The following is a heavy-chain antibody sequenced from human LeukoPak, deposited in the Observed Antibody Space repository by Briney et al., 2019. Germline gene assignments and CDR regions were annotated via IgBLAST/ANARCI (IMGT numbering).Heavy chain of an antibody. CDR1: GGSISSGSYY. V-gene: IGHV4-61*02. CDR3: ARTRGRRSYPSLDY. J-gene: IGHJ4*02. D-gene: IGHD1-26*01. Sequence: SETLSLTCTVSGGSISSGSYYWSWIRQPAGKGLEWIGRIYTSGSTNYNPSLKSRVTISVDTSKNQFSLKLSSVTAADTAVYYCARTRGRRSYPSLDYWGQGTLVTVSS. CDR2: IYTSGST.